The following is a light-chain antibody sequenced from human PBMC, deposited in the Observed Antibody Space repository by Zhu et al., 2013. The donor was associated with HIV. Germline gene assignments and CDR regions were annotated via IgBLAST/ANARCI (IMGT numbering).Light chain of an antibody. V-gene: IGKV1-33*01. CDR3: QHYDTSPSYT. Sequence: DIQLTQSPSSLSAAVGDRVIITCRASQDISSSLNWYQHKPGKAPKLLIYDASHLETGVPSRFSATKSGRHFILSITAFQADDFATYFCQHYDTSPSYTFGPGTRVDIK. CDR2: DAS. J-gene: IGKJ3*01. CDR1: QDISSS.